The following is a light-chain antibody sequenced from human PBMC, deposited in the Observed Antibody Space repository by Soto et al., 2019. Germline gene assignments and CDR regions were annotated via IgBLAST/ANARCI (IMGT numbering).Light chain of an antibody. J-gene: IGKJ1*01. CDR1: QYVGSDF. CDR3: QQYGSLSWA. Sequence: EIGLTQSPGTLSLSPGERATLSCRASQYVGSDFLAWYQQRPGQPPRILILGASGRATGIPDRFSGSGSGTEFTSTISILEADDVGLNYCQQYGSLSWAFCHGTRVEIK. CDR2: GAS. V-gene: IGKV3-20*01.